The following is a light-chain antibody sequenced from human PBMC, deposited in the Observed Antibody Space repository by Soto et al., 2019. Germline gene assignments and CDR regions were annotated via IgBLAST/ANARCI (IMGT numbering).Light chain of an antibody. Sequence: QSALTQPASVSGSPGQSITISCTGTSSDVGGYNYVSWYQQHPGKAPKLLIYANDDRPSGVPDRFSGSTSGTSASLAITGLQAEDAADYYCQSYDNSLLAYVFGGGTKVTVL. CDR3: QSYDNSLLAYV. J-gene: IGLJ2*01. CDR2: AND. V-gene: IGLV2-14*01. CDR1: SSDVGGYNY.